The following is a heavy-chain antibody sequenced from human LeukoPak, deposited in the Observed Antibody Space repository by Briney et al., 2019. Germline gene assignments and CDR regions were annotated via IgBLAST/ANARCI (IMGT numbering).Heavy chain of an antibody. CDR1: GFTFSSYA. CDR3: AKDRGSSWDDYYYYGMDV. Sequence: GGSLRLSCAASGFTFSSYAMSWVRQAPGKGLEWVSAISGSGGSTYYADSVKGRFSISRDNSTNTLYLQMNSQRDEDTAVYYCAKDRGSSWDDYYYYGMDVWGQGTTVTVSS. V-gene: IGHV3-23*01. CDR2: ISGSGGST. J-gene: IGHJ6*02. D-gene: IGHD6-13*01.